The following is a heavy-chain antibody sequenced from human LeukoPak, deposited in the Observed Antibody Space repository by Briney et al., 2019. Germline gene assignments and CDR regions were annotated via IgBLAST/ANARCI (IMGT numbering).Heavy chain of an antibody. CDR1: GFTFSNYA. Sequence: PGGSLRLSCAASGFTFSNYAMSWVRQAPGKGLEWVSAISGSGDSTYFADPVKGRFTISRDNSKNTLYLQMNSLRADDTAVYYCAKMRDFWSGYLYYFDYWGQGTLVTVSS. CDR3: AKMRDFWSGYLYYFDY. D-gene: IGHD3-3*01. CDR2: ISGSGDST. V-gene: IGHV3-23*01. J-gene: IGHJ4*02.